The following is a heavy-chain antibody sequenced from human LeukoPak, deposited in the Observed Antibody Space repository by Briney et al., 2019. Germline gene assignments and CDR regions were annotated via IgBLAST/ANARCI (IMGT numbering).Heavy chain of an antibody. V-gene: IGHV1-24*01. CDR1: GYSFTSYG. Sequence: ASVKVSCKASGYSFTSYGISWVRQAPGKGLEWMGGFDPEDGETIYAQKFQGRVTMTEDTSTDTAYMELSSLRSEDTAVYYCATDTLGSWARDVWGKGTTVTVSS. CDR2: FDPEDGET. D-gene: IGHD3-10*01. J-gene: IGHJ6*04. CDR3: ATDTLGSWARDV.